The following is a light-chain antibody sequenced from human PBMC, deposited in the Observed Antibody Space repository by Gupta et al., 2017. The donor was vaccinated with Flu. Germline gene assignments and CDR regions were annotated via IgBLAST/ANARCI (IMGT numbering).Light chain of an antibody. J-gene: IGKJ2*01. CDR3: QQYGSSPPHN. V-gene: IGKV3-20*01. CDR2: GAS. Sequence: EIVLTQSPGTLSLSPGERATLSCRASQSVASSYVAWYQQKPGQAPRLLMYGASTRDTGIPDRFSGSGYGTDFTLTISRRVPEDFAVYYCQQYGSSPPHNFGQGTKLEIK. CDR1: QSVASSY.